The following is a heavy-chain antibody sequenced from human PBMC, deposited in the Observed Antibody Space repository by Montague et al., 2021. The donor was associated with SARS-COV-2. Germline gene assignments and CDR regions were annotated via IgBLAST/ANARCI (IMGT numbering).Heavy chain of an antibody. CDR2: IYYSGST. J-gene: IGHJ6*03. Sequence: SETLSLTCTASGGSISSYYWSWIRQPPGKGLECIGYIYYSGSTNXNPSLKSRVTISVDTSKNQFSLKLSSVTAADTAVYYCARDSRTDFDWLFPDSGSYYYYTDVWGKGTTVTVSS. V-gene: IGHV4-59*01. D-gene: IGHD3-9*01. CDR1: GGSISSYY. CDR3: ARDSRTDFDWLFPDSGSYYYYTDV.